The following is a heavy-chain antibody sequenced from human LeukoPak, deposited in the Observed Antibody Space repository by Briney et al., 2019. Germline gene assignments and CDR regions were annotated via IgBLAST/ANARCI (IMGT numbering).Heavy chain of an antibody. J-gene: IGHJ4*02. V-gene: IGHV3-23*01. CDR1: GFTFSSYA. CDR2: ISGSGGST. Sequence: PGGSLRLSCAASGFTFSSYAMSWVRQAPGKGLEWVSAISGSGGSTYYADSVKGRFTISRDNSKNTLYLQMNSLRAEDTAVYYCARTPGGSGNLFDYWGQGTLVTVSS. D-gene: IGHD3-10*01. CDR3: ARTPGGSGNLFDY.